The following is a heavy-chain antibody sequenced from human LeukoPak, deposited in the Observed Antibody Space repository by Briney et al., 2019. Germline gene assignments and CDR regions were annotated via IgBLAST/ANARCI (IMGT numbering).Heavy chain of an antibody. J-gene: IGHJ6*02. CDR3: ARLPTLGYCSGGSCYSYYYYGMDV. Sequence: SETLSLTCIVSGDSITVNNYYWGYIRQPPGKGLEWVASIYYNGDTYYNASVKSRATISVDTSTNQFSLSLTSVTAADTAVYYCARLPTLGYCSGGSCYSYYYYGMDVWGQGTTVTVSS. V-gene: IGHV4-39*01. CDR2: IYYNGDT. D-gene: IGHD2-15*01. CDR1: GDSITVNNYY.